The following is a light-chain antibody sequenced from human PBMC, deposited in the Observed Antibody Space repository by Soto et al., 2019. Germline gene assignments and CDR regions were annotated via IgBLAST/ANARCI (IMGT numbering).Light chain of an antibody. CDR2: GAG. J-gene: IGKJ1*01. V-gene: IGKV3-20*01. CDR3: QQYGITPVT. CDR1: QSVTSSY. Sequence: EIVLTQSPGTLSLSPGERATLSCRASQSVTSSYLAWYQQKPGQAPRLLIYGAGSRATGIPDRFSGSGSGTDFILTISRLEPEDFAVYYCQQYGITPVTFGQGTKVEI.